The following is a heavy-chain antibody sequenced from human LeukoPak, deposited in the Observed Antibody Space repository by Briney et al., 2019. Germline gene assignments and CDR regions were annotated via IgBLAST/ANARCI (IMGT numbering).Heavy chain of an antibody. CDR3: ARGRGSVLGY. V-gene: IGHV4-39*07. D-gene: IGHD3-16*01. CDR1: GGSISSSSYY. J-gene: IGHJ4*02. Sequence: PSETLSLTCTVSGGSISSSSYYWSWIRQPPGKGLEWIGEINHSGSTNYNPSLKSRVTISVDTSKNQFSLKLSSVTAADTAVYYCARGRGSVLGYWGQGTLVTVSS. CDR2: INHSGST.